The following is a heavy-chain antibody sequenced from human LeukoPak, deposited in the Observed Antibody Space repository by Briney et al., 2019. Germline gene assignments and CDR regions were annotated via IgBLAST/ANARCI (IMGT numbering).Heavy chain of an antibody. CDR2: ISSRNSQV. D-gene: IGHD6-13*01. V-gene: IGHV3-21*04. Sequence: PGGSLRLSCAASGFTFTTYSMNWVRQAPGKGLEWVSSISSRNSQVHYVDSVKGRFTISRDNAKNTLYLQINSLRAEDSAVYYCAKAKSSSWYDGIYFDYWGQGTLVTVSS. CDR1: GFTFTTYS. J-gene: IGHJ4*02. CDR3: AKAKSSSWYDGIYFDY.